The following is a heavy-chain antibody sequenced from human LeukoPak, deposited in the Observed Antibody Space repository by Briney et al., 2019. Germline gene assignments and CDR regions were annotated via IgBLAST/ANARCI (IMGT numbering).Heavy chain of an antibody. Sequence: ASVKVSCKASGYTFTIYDINWVRQATGKGLEWMGWMNPNSGNTGYAQKFQGRVTITRNTSISTAYMELRSLRSDDTAVYYCARVGDWRGYYFDYCGQGTLVTVSS. V-gene: IGHV1-8*03. CDR3: ARVGDWRGYYFDY. J-gene: IGHJ4*02. CDR2: MNPNSGNT. D-gene: IGHD2-21*01. CDR1: GYTFTIYD.